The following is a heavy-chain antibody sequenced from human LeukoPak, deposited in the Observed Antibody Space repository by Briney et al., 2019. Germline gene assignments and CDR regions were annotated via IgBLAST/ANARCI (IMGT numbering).Heavy chain of an antibody. J-gene: IGHJ1*01. V-gene: IGHV1-2*02. Sequence: ASVKVSCKASGYTFTDYYIHWVRQAPGHGLEWMGWINPNSGGTNYAQRFQGRVTMTRDTSISTAYMELSRLRSDDTALYYCARDILLVPAALGFQHWGQGSLVTVSS. D-gene: IGHD2-2*01. CDR1: GYTFTDYY. CDR2: INPNSGGT. CDR3: ARDILLVPAALGFQH.